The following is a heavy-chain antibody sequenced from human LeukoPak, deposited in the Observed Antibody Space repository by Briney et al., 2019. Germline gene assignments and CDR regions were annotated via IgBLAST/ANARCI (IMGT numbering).Heavy chain of an antibody. Sequence: GGSLRLSCAASGFIFSNYAMHWVRQAPGKGLEWVPFIRYDGSNKYYAESVKGRFTISRDNSKNTLYLQMNSLRAEDTAVYYCAKAIHSSSSGVVDYWGQGTLVTVSS. D-gene: IGHD6-6*01. CDR3: AKAIHSSSSGVVDY. CDR1: GFIFSNYA. V-gene: IGHV3-30*02. J-gene: IGHJ4*02. CDR2: IRYDGSNK.